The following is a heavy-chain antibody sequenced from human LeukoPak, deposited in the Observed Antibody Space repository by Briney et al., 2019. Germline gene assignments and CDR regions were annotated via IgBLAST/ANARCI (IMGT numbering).Heavy chain of an antibody. J-gene: IGHJ5*02. Sequence: PSETLSLTCTVSGGSISSSNYFWGWVRQPPGKGLEWIGSIYYSGGTYCNPSLKSRVTISVDTSRNQFSLKLSSVTAADTAVYYCAREDVGIRWFHPWGQKTRVRVSS. D-gene: IGHD2-15*01. CDR2: IYYSGGT. CDR3: AREDVGIRWFHP. V-gene: IGHV4-39*02. CDR1: GGSISSSNYF.